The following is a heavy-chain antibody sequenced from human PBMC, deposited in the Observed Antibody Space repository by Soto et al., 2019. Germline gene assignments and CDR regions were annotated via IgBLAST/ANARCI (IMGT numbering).Heavy chain of an antibody. J-gene: IGHJ4*02. D-gene: IGHD1-26*01. CDR3: ARLGGSYAVPHFDY. CDR2: IYYSGTT. Sequence: WTWIRQPPGKGLEWMGYIYYSGTTTNYNPSLKSRVTLSVDTSKNQFSLKLSSVTAADTAVYYCARLGGSYAVPHFDYWGREPWSPSPQ. V-gene: IGHV4-59*08.